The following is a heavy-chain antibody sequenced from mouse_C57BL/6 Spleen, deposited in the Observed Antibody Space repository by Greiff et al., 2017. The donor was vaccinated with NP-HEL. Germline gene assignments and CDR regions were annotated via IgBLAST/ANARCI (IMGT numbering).Heavy chain of an antibody. Sequence: DVKLVESEGGLVQPGSSMKLSCTASGFTFSDYYMAWVRQVPEKGLEWVANINYDGSSTYYLDSLKSRFIISRDNAKNILYLQMSSLKSEDTATYYCARDWDYGSSYWYFDVWGTGTTVTVSS. CDR2: INYDGSST. J-gene: IGHJ1*03. CDR1: GFTFSDYY. CDR3: ARDWDYGSSYWYFDV. D-gene: IGHD1-1*01. V-gene: IGHV5-16*01.